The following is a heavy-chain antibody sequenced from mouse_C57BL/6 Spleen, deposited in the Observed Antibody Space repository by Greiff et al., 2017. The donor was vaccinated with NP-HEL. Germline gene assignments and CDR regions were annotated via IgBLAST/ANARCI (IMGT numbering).Heavy chain of an antibody. V-gene: IGHV14-4*01. CDR3: TTVRGYWYFDV. J-gene: IGHJ1*03. CDR2: IDPENGDT. CDR1: GFNIKDDY. Sequence: VQLQQSGAELVRPGASVKLSCTASGFNIKDDYMHWVKQRPEQGLEWIGWIDPENGDTEYASKFQGKATITADTSSNTAYLQLSSLTSEDTAVYYCTTVRGYWYFDVWGTGTTVTVSS. D-gene: IGHD3-1*01.